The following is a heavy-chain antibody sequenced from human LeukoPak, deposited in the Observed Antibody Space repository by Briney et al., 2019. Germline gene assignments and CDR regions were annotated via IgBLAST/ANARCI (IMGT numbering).Heavy chain of an antibody. J-gene: IGHJ4*02. D-gene: IGHD2-2*01. CDR1: GYTFTSYD. CDR2: MNPNSGNT. V-gene: IGHV1-8*03. CDR3: ARAPRYCSSTSCYDGFDY. Sequence: GASVKVSCKASGYTFTSYDINWVRQAPGQGLEWMGWMNPNSGNTGYAQKFQGRVTITRNTSISTAYMELSSLRSEDTAVYYCARAPRYCSSTSCYDGFDYWGQGTLVTVSS.